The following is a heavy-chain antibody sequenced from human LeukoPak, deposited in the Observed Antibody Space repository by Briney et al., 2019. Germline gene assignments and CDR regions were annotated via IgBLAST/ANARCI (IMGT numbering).Heavy chain of an antibody. CDR3: ARDPATYSYDSSGIWDAFDI. J-gene: IGHJ3*02. V-gene: IGHV4-38-2*02. CDR2: IYHSGST. CDR1: GYSISSGYY. D-gene: IGHD3-22*01. Sequence: PSETLSLTCTVSGYSISSGYYWGWIRQPPGKELEWIGSIYHSGSTSYNPSLKSRVTISVDTSKTQFSLKLSSVTAADTAVYYCARDPATYSYDSSGIWDAFDIWGRGTMVTVSS.